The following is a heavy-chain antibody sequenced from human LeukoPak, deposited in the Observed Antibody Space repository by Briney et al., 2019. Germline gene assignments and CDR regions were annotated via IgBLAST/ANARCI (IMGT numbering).Heavy chain of an antibody. CDR3: ARASYSYDINGWVPFDY. V-gene: IGHV4-61*02. Sequence: SETLSLTCAVSGYSISSSNWWGWIRQPAGKGLEWIGRIYTSGSTNYNPSLKSRVTISGDTSKNQFSLRLSSVTAADTAVYYCARASYSYDINGWVPFDYWGQGTLVTVSS. CDR2: IYTSGST. J-gene: IGHJ4*02. D-gene: IGHD3-22*01. CDR1: GYSISSSNW.